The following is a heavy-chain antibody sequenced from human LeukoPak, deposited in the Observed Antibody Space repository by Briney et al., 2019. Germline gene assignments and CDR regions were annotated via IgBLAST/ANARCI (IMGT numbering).Heavy chain of an antibody. CDR1: GFTSSSYS. J-gene: IGHJ4*02. D-gene: IGHD3-22*01. V-gene: IGHV3-21*01. Sequence: TGGSLRLSCAASGFTSSSYSMNWVRQAPGKGLEWVSSISSSSSYIYYADSVKGRFTISRDNAKNSLYLQMNSLRAEDTAVYYCARDRDSSGYYEFVFDYWGQGTLVTVSS. CDR2: ISSSSSYI. CDR3: ARDRDSSGYYEFVFDY.